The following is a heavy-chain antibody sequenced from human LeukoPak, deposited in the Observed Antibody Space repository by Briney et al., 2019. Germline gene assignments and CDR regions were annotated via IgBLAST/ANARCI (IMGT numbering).Heavy chain of an antibody. D-gene: IGHD4-11*01. CDR3: VRDAQRGFDYSNSLKY. Sequence: GGSLRLSCAASGCIYSHYGMHWVRKAPGKGLEWVAVIWSDGSNRFYAGSVKGRFTISRDNSQRTLFLQMNSLRVDDTAMYYCVRDAQRGFDYSNSLKYWGHGTLVTVS. V-gene: IGHV3-33*01. CDR2: IWSDGSNR. J-gene: IGHJ4*01. CDR1: GCIYSHYG.